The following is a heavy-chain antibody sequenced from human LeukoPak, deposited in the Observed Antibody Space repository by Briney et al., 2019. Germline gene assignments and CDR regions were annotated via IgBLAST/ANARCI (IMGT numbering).Heavy chain of an antibody. Sequence: GGSLRLSCAASGFTVSSNYMSWVRQAPGKGLEWVSVIYSGGSTYYADSVKGRFTISRDNSKNTLYLQMNSLRAEDTAVYYCARVRYSSGSFDYWGQGTLVTVSS. CDR2: IYSGGST. J-gene: IGHJ4*02. D-gene: IGHD6-19*01. CDR3: ARVRYSSGSFDY. CDR1: GFTVSSNY. V-gene: IGHV3-66*01.